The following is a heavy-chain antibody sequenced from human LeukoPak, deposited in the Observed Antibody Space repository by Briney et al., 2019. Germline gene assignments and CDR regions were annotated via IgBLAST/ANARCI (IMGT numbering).Heavy chain of an antibody. V-gene: IGHV3-48*01. CDR3: ARGSWSYYYYMDV. CDR2: ISSSSSTI. CDR1: GFTFSSYS. J-gene: IGHJ6*03. D-gene: IGHD2-15*01. Sequence: GGSLRLSCAASGFTFSSYSMNWVRQAPGKGLEWVSYISSSSSTIYYADSVKGRFTISRDNAKNSLYLQMNSLRAEDTAVYYCARGSWSYYYYMDVWGKGTTVTVSS.